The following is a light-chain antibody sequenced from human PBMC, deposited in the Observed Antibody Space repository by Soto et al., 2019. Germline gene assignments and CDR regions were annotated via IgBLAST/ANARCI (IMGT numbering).Light chain of an antibody. CDR2: DAS. V-gene: IGKV3-11*01. CDR3: QHGSKSIP. Sequence: EIVLTQSPATLSLSPGERATLSCRASQSVSSYLAWYQQKPGQAPRLLIYDASNRATGIPARFSGSGSGTNFTLTIGSLEPKDFAVYNGQHGSKSIPFGQGTRLEIK. J-gene: IGKJ5*01. CDR1: QSVSSY.